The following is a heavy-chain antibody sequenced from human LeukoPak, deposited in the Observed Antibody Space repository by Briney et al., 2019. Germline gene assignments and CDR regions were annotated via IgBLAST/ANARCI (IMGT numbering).Heavy chain of an antibody. CDR3: ARSRYCSSTSCYYWFDP. Sequence: GSSVKVSCMASGGTFSSYAISWVRQAPGQGLEWMGGIIPIFGTANYAQKLQGRVTITADESTSTAYMELSSLRSEDTAVYYCARSRYCSSTSCYYWFDPWGQGTLVTVSS. CDR1: GGTFSSYA. J-gene: IGHJ5*02. D-gene: IGHD2-2*01. CDR2: IIPIFGTA. V-gene: IGHV1-69*01.